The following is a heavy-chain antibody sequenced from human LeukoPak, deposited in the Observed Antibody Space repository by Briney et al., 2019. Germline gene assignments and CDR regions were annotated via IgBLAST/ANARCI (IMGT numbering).Heavy chain of an antibody. Sequence: SETLSLTCTVSGGSMSRYYWSWIRQPPGKGLEWIGYIYYSGSTNYNPSLKGRVTISVDTSQNQSSLKLSSVTAADTAVYYCARRKAEWLGAFDYWGQGTLVAVSS. CDR3: ARRKAEWLGAFDY. D-gene: IGHD6-19*01. J-gene: IGHJ4*02. V-gene: IGHV4-59*08. CDR2: IYYSGST. CDR1: GGSMSRYY.